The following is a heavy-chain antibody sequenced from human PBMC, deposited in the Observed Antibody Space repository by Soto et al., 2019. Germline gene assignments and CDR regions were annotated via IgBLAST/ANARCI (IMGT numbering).Heavy chain of an antibody. Sequence: QVQLQESGPGLVKPSQTLSLTCTVSGGSISSGDYYWSWIRQHPGKGLEWIGYVYYSWSTYYNPSLKSRVTISVDMSKKQFSLKLTSVTAADPAVYYCATYGSGSYKPTTFEYWGQGTLVIVTS. CDR3: ATYGSGSYKPTTFEY. CDR1: GGSISSGDYY. D-gene: IGHD3-10*01. CDR2: VYYSWST. V-gene: IGHV4-31*03. J-gene: IGHJ4*02.